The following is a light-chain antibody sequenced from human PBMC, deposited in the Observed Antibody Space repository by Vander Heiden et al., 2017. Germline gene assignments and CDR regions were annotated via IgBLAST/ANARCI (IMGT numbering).Light chain of an antibody. CDR2: AAN. CDR3: QQTYNTPPFT. V-gene: IGKV1-39*01. J-gene: IGKJ3*01. CDR1: QSISSY. Sequence: DVQMTQSPSSLSASVGDTVTITCRASQSISSYLNWYQQKPGEAPKLLIFAANTLQTGVPSRFSGSGSGTDFSLTIASLQPEDFATYYCQQTYNTPPFTFGPGTNVDIK.